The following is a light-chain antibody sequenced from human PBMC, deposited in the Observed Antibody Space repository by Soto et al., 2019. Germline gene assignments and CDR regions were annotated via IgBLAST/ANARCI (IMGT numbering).Light chain of an antibody. CDR2: DVS. CDR1: SSDVGAYIY. V-gene: IGLV2-14*01. Sequence: QSALTQPASVSGSPGQSITISCTGTSSDVGAYIYVSWYQQHPGKVPKLMIYDVSNRPAGVSNRFYGSRSGDTASLTISGLQAEDEADYYCSSYTSSSTDVFGTGTKVTVL. J-gene: IGLJ1*01. CDR3: SSYTSSSTDV.